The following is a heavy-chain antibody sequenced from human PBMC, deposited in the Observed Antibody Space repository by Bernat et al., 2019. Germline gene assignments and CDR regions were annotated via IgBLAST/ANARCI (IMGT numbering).Heavy chain of an antibody. CDR3: AREYGDDGLDAFDI. J-gene: IGHJ3*02. V-gene: IGHV3-21*05. Sequence: GGAGGGGGRPGGSLRLSCAASGCTFSSYSMNWVRQAPGKGREWVAYISSSSSYIYYADSVKGRFTISRDNAKNSLYLQMNSLRAEDTAVYYCAREYGDDGLDAFDIWGQGTMVTVSS. D-gene: IGHD4-17*01. CDR1: GCTFSSYS. CDR2: ISSSSSYI.